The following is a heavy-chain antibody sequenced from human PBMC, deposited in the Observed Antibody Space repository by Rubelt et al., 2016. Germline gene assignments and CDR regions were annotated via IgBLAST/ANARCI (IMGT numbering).Heavy chain of an antibody. CDR3: ARDPYGDRHHDY. J-gene: IGHJ4*02. CDR1: GYTFTSYG. CDR2: ISAYNGNT. D-gene: IGHD4-17*01. Sequence: QVQLVQSGAEVKKPGASVKVSCKASGYTFTSYGISWVRQAPGQGLEWMGWISAYNGNTNYAQKLQGRVTMTTETSTSTAYTGLRSLGSDDTAVYYCARDPYGDRHHDYWGQGTLVTVSS. V-gene: IGHV1-18*01.